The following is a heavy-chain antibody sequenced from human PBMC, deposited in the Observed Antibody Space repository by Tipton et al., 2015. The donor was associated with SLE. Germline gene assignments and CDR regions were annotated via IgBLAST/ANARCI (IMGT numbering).Heavy chain of an antibody. CDR3: ANLLRLFY. Sequence: GSLRLSCAASGFTFSSYSLSWVRQAPGKGLEWVSSINDYGDTTFNAESVEGQFTVSRDNSKKMLYLQMDRLRDEDTAVYFCANLLRLFYWGQGTLVTVSS. CDR1: GFTFSSYS. J-gene: IGHJ4*02. D-gene: IGHD2-21*01. CDR2: INDYGDTT. V-gene: IGHV3-23*01.